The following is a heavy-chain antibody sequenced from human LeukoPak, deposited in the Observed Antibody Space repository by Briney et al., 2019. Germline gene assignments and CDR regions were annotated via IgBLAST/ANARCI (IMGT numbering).Heavy chain of an antibody. J-gene: IGHJ4*02. CDR1: GFIFTNYF. CDR2: INHSGTT. V-gene: IGHV4-34*01. D-gene: IGHD5-18*01. CDR3: ARGLRGHSPVDY. Sequence: PGGSLRLSCAASGFIFTNYFMSWVRQPPGKGLEWIGEINHSGTTNYNPSLKSRVTISVDTSKNQFSLKLSSVTAADTAVYYCARGLRGHSPVDYWGQGTLVTVSS.